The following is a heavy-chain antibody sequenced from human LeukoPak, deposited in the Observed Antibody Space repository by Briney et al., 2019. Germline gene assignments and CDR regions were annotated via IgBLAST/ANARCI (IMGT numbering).Heavy chain of an antibody. CDR2: IYYSGTT. V-gene: IGHV4-59*12. CDR1: GGSISYYY. D-gene: IGHD3-10*01. Sequence: KTSETLSLTCTVSGGSISYYYWSWIRQSPGKGLEWIGYIYYSGTTNYNPSLKSRLTMSLDTSKNQFSLKLSSVTAADTAVYYCAREAVYYGSGSLDYWGQGTLVTVSS. J-gene: IGHJ4*02. CDR3: AREAVYYGSGSLDY.